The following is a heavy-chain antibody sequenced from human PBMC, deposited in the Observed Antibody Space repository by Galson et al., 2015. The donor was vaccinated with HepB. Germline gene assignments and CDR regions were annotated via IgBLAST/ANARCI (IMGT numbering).Heavy chain of an antibody. CDR3: TRDSRLGSYGYSAFDI. CDR2: IRSKAYGGTT. J-gene: IGHJ3*02. CDR1: GFTFGDYA. V-gene: IGHV3-49*03. Sequence: SLRLSCAASGFTFGDYAMSWFRQAPGKGLEWVGFIRSKAYGGTTEYAASVKGRFTISRDDSKSIAYLQMNSLKTEDTAVYYCTRDSRLGSYGYSAFDIWGQGTMVTVSS. D-gene: IGHD5-18*01.